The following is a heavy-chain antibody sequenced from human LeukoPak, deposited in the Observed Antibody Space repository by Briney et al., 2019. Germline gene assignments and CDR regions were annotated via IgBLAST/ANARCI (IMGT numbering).Heavy chain of an antibody. V-gene: IGHV4-34*01. D-gene: IGHD2-15*01. Sequence: SETLSLTCAVYGGSFSGYYWSWIRQPPGTGLEWIGEINHSGSTNYNPSLKSRVTISVDTSKNQFSLKLSSVTAADTAVYYCASSSPHCSGGSCYFGYWGQGTLVTVSS. J-gene: IGHJ4*02. CDR1: GGSFSGYY. CDR2: INHSGST. CDR3: ASSSPHCSGGSCYFGY.